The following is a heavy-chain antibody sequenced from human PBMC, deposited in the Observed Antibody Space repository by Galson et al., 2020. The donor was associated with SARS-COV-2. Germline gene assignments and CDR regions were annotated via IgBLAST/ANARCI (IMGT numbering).Heavy chain of an antibody. J-gene: IGHJ3*02. D-gene: IGHD1-26*01. V-gene: IGHV3-48*04. CDR1: GFTFSSYS. Sequence: GESLKISCAASGFTFSSYSMNWVRQAPGKGLEWVSYISSSSSTIYYADSVKGRFTISRDNAKNSLFLQMDSLRADDTAVYYCARDVSGGASDIWGQGTMVTVSS. CDR3: ARDVSGGASDI. CDR2: ISSSSSTI.